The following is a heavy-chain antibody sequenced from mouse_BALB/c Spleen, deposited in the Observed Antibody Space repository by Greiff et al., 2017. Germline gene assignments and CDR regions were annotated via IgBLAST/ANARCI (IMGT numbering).Heavy chain of an antibody. CDR1: GYSITSGYY. V-gene: IGHV3-6*02. CDR2: ISYDGSN. D-gene: IGHD1-2*01. CDR3: ARHYYGYSLDY. Sequence: VQLKESGPGLVKPSQSLSLTCSVTGYSITSGYYWNWIRQFPGNKLEWMGYISYDGSNNYNPSLKNRISITRDTSKNQFFLKLNSVTTEDTATYYCARHYYGYSLDYWGQGTTLTVSS. J-gene: IGHJ2*01.